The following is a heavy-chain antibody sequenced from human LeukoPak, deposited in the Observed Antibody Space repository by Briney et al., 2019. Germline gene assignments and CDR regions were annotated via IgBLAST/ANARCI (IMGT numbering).Heavy chain of an antibody. CDR2: INPSGGST. J-gene: IGHJ4*02. Sequence: GASVKVSCKASGYTFTSYYMHWVRRAPGQGLEWMGIINPSGGSTSYAQKFQGRVTMTRDTSTSTVYMELSSLRSEDTAVYYCARDHSTLLWFGELQFPDYWGQGTLVTVSS. V-gene: IGHV1-46*01. D-gene: IGHD3-10*01. CDR1: GYTFTSYY. CDR3: ARDHSTLLWFGELQFPDY.